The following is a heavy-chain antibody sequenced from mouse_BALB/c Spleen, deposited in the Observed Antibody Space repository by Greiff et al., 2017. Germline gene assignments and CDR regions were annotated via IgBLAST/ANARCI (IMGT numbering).Heavy chain of an antibody. Sequence: QVQLQQSGAELAKPGASVKMSCKASGYTFTSYWMHWVKQRPGQGLEWIGYINPSTGYTEYNQKFKDKATLTADKSSSTAYMQLSSLTSEDSAVYYCARDYYGSSYYYAMDYWGQGTSVTVSS. CDR3: ARDYYGSSYYYAMDY. V-gene: IGHV1-7*01. CDR2: INPSTGYT. J-gene: IGHJ4*01. CDR1: GYTFTSYW. D-gene: IGHD1-1*01.